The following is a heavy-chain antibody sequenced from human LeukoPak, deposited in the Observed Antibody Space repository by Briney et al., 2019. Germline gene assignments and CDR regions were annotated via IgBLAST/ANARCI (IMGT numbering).Heavy chain of an antibody. V-gene: IGHV1-69*06. Sequence: ASVKVSCKASGGTFSSYATSWVRQAPGQGLEWMGGIIPIFGTANYAQKFQGRVTITADKSTSTAYMELSSLRSEDTAVYYCASYYYGSGSSYYYYYYMDVWGKGTTVTVSS. CDR2: IIPIFGTA. CDR1: GGTFSSYA. CDR3: ASYYYGSGSSYYYYYYMDV. D-gene: IGHD3-10*01. J-gene: IGHJ6*03.